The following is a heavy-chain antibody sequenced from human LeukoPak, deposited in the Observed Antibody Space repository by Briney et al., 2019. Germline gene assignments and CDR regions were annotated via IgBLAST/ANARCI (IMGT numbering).Heavy chain of an antibody. V-gene: IGHV3-30*18. Sequence: PGGSLRLSCAASGFTFSSYGMHWVRQAPGKGLEWVAVISYDGSNKYYADSVKGRYTISRDNSKNTLYLQMNSLKTEDTAVYYCANTPYDYGDYEPPKYFQHWGQGTLVTVSS. J-gene: IGHJ1*01. CDR1: GFTFSSYG. CDR3: ANTPYDYGDYEPPKYFQH. CDR2: ISYDGSNK. D-gene: IGHD4-17*01.